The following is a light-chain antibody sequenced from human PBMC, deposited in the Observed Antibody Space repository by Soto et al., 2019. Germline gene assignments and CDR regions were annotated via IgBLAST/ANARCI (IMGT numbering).Light chain of an antibody. Sequence: EIVLTQSPDTLSLSPGERATLSCRASQSIDSRWLAWNQQKPGQAPRLLIYTTSSRATGIPDRFSGSGSGTDFTLTISRLAPEHFEVYYGHVGDGYVTCGGGTKVDMK. CDR2: TTS. CDR1: QSIDSRW. CDR3: HVGDGYVT. V-gene: IGKV3-20*01. J-gene: IGKJ4*01.